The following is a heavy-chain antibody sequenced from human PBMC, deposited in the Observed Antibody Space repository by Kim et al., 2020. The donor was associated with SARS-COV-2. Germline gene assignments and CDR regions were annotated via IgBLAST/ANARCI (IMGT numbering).Heavy chain of an antibody. CDR3: TRQDFDPSFSY. D-gene: IGHD3-9*01. J-gene: IGHJ4*02. V-gene: IGHV5-51*01. Sequence: TRYSSAVQGRVSISTDTSSNTAYLQWSSLKASDTAIYFCTRQDFDPSFSYWGQGTLVTVSS. CDR2: T.